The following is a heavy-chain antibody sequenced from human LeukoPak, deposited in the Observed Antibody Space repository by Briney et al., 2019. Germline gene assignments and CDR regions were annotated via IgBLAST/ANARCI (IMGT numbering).Heavy chain of an antibody. CDR3: ARSSTGDRGDYDAFDI. V-gene: IGHV3-21*01. D-gene: IGHD7-27*01. CDR1: GFIFSNYW. Sequence: PGGSLRLSCATSGFIFSNYWMSRVRQAPGKGLEWVSSISSSSSYIYYADSVKGRFTISRDNAKNSLYLQMNSLRAEDTAVYYCARSSTGDRGDYDAFDIWGQGTMVTVSS. J-gene: IGHJ3*02. CDR2: ISSSSSYI.